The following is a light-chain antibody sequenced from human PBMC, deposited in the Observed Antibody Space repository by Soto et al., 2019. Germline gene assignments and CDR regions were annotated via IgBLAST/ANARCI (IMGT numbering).Light chain of an antibody. CDR3: QHYATLPRT. J-gene: IGKJ5*01. V-gene: IGKV3-20*01. Sequence: EIVLTQSPGTLSLSPGERATLSCRASQTFVSIYLAWFQQKRGQAPRLLIFGTSTRATGIPDRFSGNASETDFTLTVSRLEPEDSAVYYCQHYATLPRTFGQGTRLEIK. CDR2: GTS. CDR1: QTFVSIY.